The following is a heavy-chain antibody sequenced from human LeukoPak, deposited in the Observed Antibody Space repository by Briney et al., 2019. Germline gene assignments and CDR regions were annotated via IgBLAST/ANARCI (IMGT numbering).Heavy chain of an antibody. Sequence: SETLSLTCTVSGGSISINNFYWAWIRQPPAKGLEWIGSVSYTGTTYYNPSLKNRVTISVDTSMNQFSLRLNSVTAADTAVYYCARGDPRRYSSSWYWFDPWGQGTLVTVSS. CDR3: ARGDPRRYSSSWYWFDP. J-gene: IGHJ5*02. D-gene: IGHD6-13*01. V-gene: IGHV4-39*07. CDR2: VSYTGTT. CDR1: GGSISINNFY.